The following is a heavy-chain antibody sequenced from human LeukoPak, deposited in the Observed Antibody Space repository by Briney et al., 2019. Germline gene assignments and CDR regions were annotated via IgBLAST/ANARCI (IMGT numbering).Heavy chain of an antibody. V-gene: IGHV4-34*01. CDR2: INHSGST. CDR3: AGGCSSTSCYSNFDY. D-gene: IGHD2-2*01. CDR1: GGSFSGYY. J-gene: IGHJ4*02. Sequence: PSETLSLTCAVYGGSFSGYYWSWIRQPPGKGLEWIGEINHSGSTNYNPSLKSRVTISVDTSKNQFSLKLSSVTAADTAVHYCAGGCSSTSCYSNFDYWGQGTLVTVSS.